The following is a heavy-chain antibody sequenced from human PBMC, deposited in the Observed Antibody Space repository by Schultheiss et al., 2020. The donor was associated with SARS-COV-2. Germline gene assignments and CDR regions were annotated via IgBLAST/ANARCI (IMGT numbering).Heavy chain of an antibody. Sequence: GESLKISCAASGFTFSNAWMSWVRQAPGKGLEWVGRIKSKTDGGTTDYAAPVKGRFTISRDDSKNTLYLQMNSLRAEDTAVYYCAKEEQQPYFDYWGQGTLVTVSS. CDR2: IKSKTDGGTT. CDR3: AKEEQQPYFDY. D-gene: IGHD6-13*01. J-gene: IGHJ4*02. CDR1: GFTFSNAW. V-gene: IGHV3-15*01.